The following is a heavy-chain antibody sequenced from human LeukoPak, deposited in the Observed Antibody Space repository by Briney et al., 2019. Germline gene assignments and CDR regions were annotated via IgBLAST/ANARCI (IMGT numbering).Heavy chain of an antibody. CDR2: ISGSGGST. CDR1: GFTFSSYA. Sequence: PGGSLRLSCAASGFTFSSYAMSWVRQAPGKGLEWVSAISGSGGSTYYADSVKGRFTISRDNSKNMVYLQMHRLRAEDTAVYYCAKDLKGDYFDISGNYHHVPTYYFDSWGQGTLVTVSS. V-gene: IGHV3-23*01. J-gene: IGHJ4*02. D-gene: IGHD3-22*01. CDR3: AKDLKGDYFDISGNYHHVPTYYFDS.